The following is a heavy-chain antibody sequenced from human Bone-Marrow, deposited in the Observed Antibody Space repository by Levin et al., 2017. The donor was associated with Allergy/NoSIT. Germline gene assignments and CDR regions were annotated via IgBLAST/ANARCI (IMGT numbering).Heavy chain of an antibody. J-gene: IGHJ5*02. V-gene: IGHV3-74*01. Sequence: GESLKISCAASGFTFSTYWMHWVRQAPGKGLVWVSRIQSNGKTNYADSVKGRFTISRDNAKNTQYLQMNSLTVEDTAVYYCARDRFYSDSGSNFSWFDPWGQGTLVTVSS. CDR1: GFTFSTYW. D-gene: IGHD3-10*01. CDR2: IQSNGKT. CDR3: ARDRFYSDSGSNFSWFDP.